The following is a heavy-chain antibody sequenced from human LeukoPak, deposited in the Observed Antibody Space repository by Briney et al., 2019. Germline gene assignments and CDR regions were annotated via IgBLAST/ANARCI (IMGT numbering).Heavy chain of an antibody. CDR1: GYSISSGYY. CDR2: IYHSGST. J-gene: IGHJ3*02. D-gene: IGHD2-15*01. CDR3: ARRMRNAFDI. Sequence: PSETLSLTCTVSGYSISSGYYWGWIRQPPGKGLEWIGSIYHSGSTYYNPSLKSRVTISVDTSKNQLSLKLSSVTAADTAVYYCARRMRNAFDIWGQGTMVTVSS. V-gene: IGHV4-38-2*02.